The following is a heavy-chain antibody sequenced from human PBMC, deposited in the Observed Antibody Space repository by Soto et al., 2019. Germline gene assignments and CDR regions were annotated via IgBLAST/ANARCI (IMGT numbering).Heavy chain of an antibody. CDR1: GYTFTSYS. CDR3: ARADEGGRDSGYNLLVS. V-gene: IGHV1-3*01. Sequence: ASVKVSCKASGYTFTSYSMHWVRQAPGQRLEWMGWINAGNGNTRYSQKFQGRVTITRDTSASTAYMELRSLRSDDTAVYYCARADEGGRDSGYNLLVSWGQGNLVTVS. CDR2: INAGNGNT. J-gene: IGHJ4*02. D-gene: IGHD5-12*01.